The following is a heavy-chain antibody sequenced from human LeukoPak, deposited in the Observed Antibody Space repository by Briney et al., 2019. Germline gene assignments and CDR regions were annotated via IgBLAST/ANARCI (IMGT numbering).Heavy chain of an antibody. D-gene: IGHD6-13*01. CDR1: GYIFTGYY. CDR3: ARDWQQQCFDY. V-gene: IGHV7-4-1*02. CDR2: INTNTGNP. J-gene: IGHJ4*02. Sequence: GASVKVSCKASGYIFTGYYMHWVRQAPGQGLEWMGWINTNTGNPTYAQGFTGRFVFSLDTSVSTAYLQISSLKAEDTAVYYCARDWQQQCFDYWGQGTLVTVSS.